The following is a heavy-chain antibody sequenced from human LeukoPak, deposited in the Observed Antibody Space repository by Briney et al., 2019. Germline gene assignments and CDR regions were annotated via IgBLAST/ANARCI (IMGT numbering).Heavy chain of an antibody. Sequence: GGSLRLSCAASGFTFSSYWMHWVRQAPGKGLVWVSRINSDGSSTSYADSVKGRFTISRDNSKNTVYLQMNSLRAEDTAVYYCAKRGDCSGTCTYDYWGQGTLVTVSS. D-gene: IGHD2-2*01. CDR3: AKRGDCSGTCTYDY. CDR2: INSDGSST. J-gene: IGHJ4*02. CDR1: GFTFSSYW. V-gene: IGHV3-74*01.